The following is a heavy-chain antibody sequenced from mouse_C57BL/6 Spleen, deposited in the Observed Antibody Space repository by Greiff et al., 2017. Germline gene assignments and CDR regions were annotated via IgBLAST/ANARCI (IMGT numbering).Heavy chain of an antibody. CDR3: AREGGLRRGADY. J-gene: IGHJ2*01. D-gene: IGHD2-4*01. V-gene: IGHV1-82*01. CDR2: IYPGGGDT. Sequence: QVQLQQPGPELVKPGASVKISCKASGYAFSSSWMNWVKQRPGKGLEWIGRIYPGGGDTNYNGKFKGKATLTADTSSSTAYMHLSSLTSEDSAVYLCAREGGLRRGADYWGQGTTLTVSS. CDR1: GYAFSSSW.